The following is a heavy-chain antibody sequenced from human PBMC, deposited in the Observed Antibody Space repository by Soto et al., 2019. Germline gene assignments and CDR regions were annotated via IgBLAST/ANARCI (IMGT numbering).Heavy chain of an antibody. CDR3: ARDLPKYYYYGMDV. V-gene: IGHV3-7*03. J-gene: IGHJ6*02. Sequence: EVQLVESGGGLVQPGGSLRLSCAASGFTFSSYWMSWVRQAPGKGLEWVANIKQDGSEKYYVDSVKGRFTISRDNAKNSLYLQMNSLRAEDTAVYYCARDLPKYYYYGMDVWGQGTTVTVSS. CDR1: GFTFSSYW. CDR2: IKQDGSEK.